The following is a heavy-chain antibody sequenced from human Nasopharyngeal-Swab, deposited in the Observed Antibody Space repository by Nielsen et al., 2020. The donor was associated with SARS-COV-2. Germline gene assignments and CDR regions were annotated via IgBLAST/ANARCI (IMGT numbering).Heavy chain of an antibody. Sequence: GWGVSGVGSICSGGTTYYNASLKSRVTISVDTSKSQFSLKLPSVTAADTAMYYCARQRNHVFDIWGQGTVVTVSS. CDR3: ARQRNHVFDI. J-gene: IGHJ3*02. CDR2: ICSGGTT. V-gene: IGHV4-39*01.